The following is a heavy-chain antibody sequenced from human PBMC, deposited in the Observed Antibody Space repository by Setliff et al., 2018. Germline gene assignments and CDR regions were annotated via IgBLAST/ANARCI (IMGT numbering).Heavy chain of an antibody. D-gene: IGHD3-10*01. CDR2: IRYDGSNK. CDR3: ARDSLHKLLWVTESSDGVDV. J-gene: IGHJ6*02. Sequence: GGSLRLSCAASGFTFSKYGMYWVRQAPGKGLEWVAFIRYDGSNKYYADSVKGRFTISRDNSKNILSLQMNSLRGEDTAVYYCARDSLHKLLWVTESSDGVDVWGQGTTVTVSS. CDR1: GFTFSKYG. V-gene: IGHV3-30*02.